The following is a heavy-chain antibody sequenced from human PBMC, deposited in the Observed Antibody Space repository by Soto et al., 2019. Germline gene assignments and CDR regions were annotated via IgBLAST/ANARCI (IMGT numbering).Heavy chain of an antibody. Sequence: PGGSLRLSCAASGFTFSSYGMHWVRQAPGKGLEWVAVISYDGSNKYYADSVKGRFTISRDNSKNTLYLQMNSLRAEDTAVYYCAKANNYDYIWGSYRYPGSWGQGTLVTVSS. D-gene: IGHD3-16*02. J-gene: IGHJ5*02. CDR1: GFTFSSYG. CDR2: ISYDGSNK. CDR3: AKANNYDYIWGSYRYPGS. V-gene: IGHV3-30*18.